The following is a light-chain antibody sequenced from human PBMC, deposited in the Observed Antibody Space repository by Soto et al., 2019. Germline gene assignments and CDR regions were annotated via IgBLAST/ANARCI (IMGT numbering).Light chain of an antibody. CDR1: QSVSSIN. CDR2: GAS. Sequence: EIVLTQSPGTLSLSPGDRATLYCRASQSVSSINLAWYQQKRGQSPRLLIYGASSRATGIPDRFSGSGSGPDFTLTISRLEPEDFAVYFCQHYGSSPWTFGQGTKVDIK. CDR3: QHYGSSPWT. V-gene: IGKV3-20*01. J-gene: IGKJ1*01.